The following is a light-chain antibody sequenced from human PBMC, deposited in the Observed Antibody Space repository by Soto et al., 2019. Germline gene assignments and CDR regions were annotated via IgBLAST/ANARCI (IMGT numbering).Light chain of an antibody. CDR3: QQYNSYSPRT. CDR2: GAS. Sequence: EIVLTQSPGTLSLSPGERATLSCRAIQSVISSYLAWYQQKPGQAPRLLIYGASSRATGIPDRFSGSGSGTEFTLTISSLQPDDFATYYCQQYNSYSPRTFGQGTKVDIK. CDR1: QSVISSY. J-gene: IGKJ1*01. V-gene: IGKV3-20*01.